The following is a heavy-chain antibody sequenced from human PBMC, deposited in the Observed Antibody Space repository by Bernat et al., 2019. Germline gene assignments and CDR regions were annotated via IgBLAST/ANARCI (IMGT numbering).Heavy chain of an antibody. J-gene: IGHJ6*02. CDR3: ARDPELRYSIPYYYYYYGMDV. Sequence: QVQLVQSGAEVKKPGASVKVSCKASGYTFTGYYMHWVRQAPGQGLEWMGWINPNSGGTNYAQKFQGRGTMTRDTSIKTAYMELSRLRSDDTAVYYCARDPELRYSIPYYYYYYGMDVWGQGTTVTVSS. CDR2: INPNSGGT. D-gene: IGHD3-9*01. V-gene: IGHV1-2*02. CDR1: GYTFTGYY.